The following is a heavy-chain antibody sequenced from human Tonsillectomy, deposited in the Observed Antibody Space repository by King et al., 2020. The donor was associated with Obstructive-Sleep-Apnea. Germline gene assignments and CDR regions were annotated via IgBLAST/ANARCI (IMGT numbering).Heavy chain of an antibody. J-gene: IGHJ4*02. CDR2: ISWDGGST. V-gene: IGHV3-43*01. Sequence: VQLVESGGVVVQPGGSLRLSCAASGFTFDDYTMHWVRQAPGKGLEWVSLISWDGGSTYYADSVKGRFTISRDNSKNSLYLQMNSLRTEDTALYYCAKDRFLSREVVTAYYFDYWGQGTLVTVSS. CDR1: GFTFDDYT. D-gene: IGHD2-21*02. CDR3: AKDRFLSREVVTAYYFDY.